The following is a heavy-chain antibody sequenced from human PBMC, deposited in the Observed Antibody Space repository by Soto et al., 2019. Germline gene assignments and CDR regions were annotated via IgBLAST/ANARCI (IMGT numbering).Heavy chain of an antibody. CDR2: ISGSGGVT. Sequence: EVQLLESGADLVQPGESLRLSCAAYGLILDRNDMSWVRQAPGKGLEWVSTISGSGGVTYYADPVKGRFTISRDDSKSTLHLQMNSLRAEDTAVYFCAKNWEYWGQGTLVTVSS. D-gene: IGHD1-26*01. V-gene: IGHV3-23*01. J-gene: IGHJ4*02. CDR3: AKNWEY. CDR1: GLILDRND.